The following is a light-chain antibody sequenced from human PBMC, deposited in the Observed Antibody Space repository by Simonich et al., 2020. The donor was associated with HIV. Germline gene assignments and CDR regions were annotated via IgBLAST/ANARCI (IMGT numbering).Light chain of an antibody. CDR3: QQYYSTLLT. V-gene: IGKV4-1*01. CDR2: WAS. J-gene: IGKJ4*01. CDR1: QRVLYSPNNKNY. Sequence: DIVMTQSPDSLAVSLGERATINCKSSQRVLYSPNNKNYLAWYQQKPGQPPKLLIYWASTRESGVPDRFSGSGSGTDFTLTISSLQAEDVAVYYCQQYYSTLLTFGGGTKVEIK.